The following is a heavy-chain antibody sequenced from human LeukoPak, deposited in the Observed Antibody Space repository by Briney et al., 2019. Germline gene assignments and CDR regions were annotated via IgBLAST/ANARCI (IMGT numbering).Heavy chain of an antibody. V-gene: IGHV3-30*01. Sequence: PGGSLRLSCAASGFTFSSYAMHWVRQAPGKGLEWVAVISYDGSNKYYADSVKGRFTISRDNSKNTLYLQMNSLRAEDTAVYYCARRLHGYSLDYWGQGTLVTVSS. D-gene: IGHD3-22*01. J-gene: IGHJ4*02. CDR2: ISYDGSNK. CDR1: GFTFSSYA. CDR3: ARRLHGYSLDY.